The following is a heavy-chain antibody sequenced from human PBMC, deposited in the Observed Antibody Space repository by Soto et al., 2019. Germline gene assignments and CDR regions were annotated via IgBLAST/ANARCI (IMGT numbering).Heavy chain of an antibody. J-gene: IGHJ4*02. V-gene: IGHV4-39*01. D-gene: IGHD3-3*01. CDR3: ARRRSIFGVVTDY. CDR2: IYYSGST. Sequence: TLSLTCTVSGGSISSSSYYWGWIRQPPGKGLEWIGSIYYSGSTYYNPSLKSRVTISVDTSKNQFSLKLSSVTAADTAVYYCARRRSIFGVVTDYWGQGTLVTVSS. CDR1: GGSISSSSYY.